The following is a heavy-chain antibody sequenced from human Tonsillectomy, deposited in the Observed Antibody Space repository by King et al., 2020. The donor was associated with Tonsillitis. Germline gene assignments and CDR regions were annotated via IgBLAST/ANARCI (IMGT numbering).Heavy chain of an antibody. V-gene: IGHV4-34*12. D-gene: IGHD6-13*01. CDR3: ARVPQQPAAAAGDFDY. J-gene: IGHJ4*02. CDR1: GGSFSGYY. CDR2: IIHSGST. Sequence: VQLQQWGAGLLKPSETLSLTCAVYGGSFSGYYWSWIRQPPGKGLEWIGEIIHSGSTDYNPSLKSRVTISVATSKNQFSLKLSSVTAADTAVYFCARVPQQPAAAAGDFDYWGQGTLVTVSS.